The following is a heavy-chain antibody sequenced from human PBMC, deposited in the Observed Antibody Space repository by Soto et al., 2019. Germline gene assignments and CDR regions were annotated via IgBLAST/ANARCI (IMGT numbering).Heavy chain of an antibody. V-gene: IGHV1-2*02. CDR1: GYNFTAYY. D-gene: IGHD5-12*01. Sequence: ASVKVSCKPSGYNFTAYYMPWVRQAAGEGLEWMGWINHRCGGTYYTQKCQGRVTMTRDTAITTGYMGLSGLRSDDTAVYYCAKANSCDEDEFDYWGLG. J-gene: IGHJ4*02. CDR2: INHRCGGT. CDR3: AKANSCDEDEFDY.